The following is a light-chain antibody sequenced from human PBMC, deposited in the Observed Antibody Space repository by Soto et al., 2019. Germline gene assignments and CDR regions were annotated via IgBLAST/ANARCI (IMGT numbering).Light chain of an antibody. V-gene: IGKV3-20*01. CDR2: GAS. CDR1: QSVSSNH. J-gene: IGKJ1*01. Sequence: ESVLTQSPGTLSLSPGERATLSCRASQSVSSNHLAWYQQKRGQPPRLLIYGASSRATGTPGRFSGSGSGTDFTLTISSLEPEDFAVYYCQQYGSSGTFGQGTKVDIK. CDR3: QQYGSSGT.